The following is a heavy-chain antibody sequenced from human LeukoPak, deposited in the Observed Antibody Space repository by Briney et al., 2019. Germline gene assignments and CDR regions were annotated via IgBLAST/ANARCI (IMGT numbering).Heavy chain of an antibody. Sequence: GGSLRLSCAASGFTVSSNYMSWVRQAPGKGLEWVARIKSNTEGGTTEYAAPVKGRFSISRDDSKNTLFLQMNSLKTEDTAVYYCSPDLYSKYKGYFDYWGQGTLVTVSS. D-gene: IGHD4-11*01. CDR3: SPDLYSKYKGYFDY. J-gene: IGHJ4*02. V-gene: IGHV3-15*01. CDR2: IKSNTEGGTT. CDR1: GFTVSSNY.